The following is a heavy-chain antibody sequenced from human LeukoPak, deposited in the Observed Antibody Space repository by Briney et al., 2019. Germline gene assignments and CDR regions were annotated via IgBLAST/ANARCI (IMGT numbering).Heavy chain of an antibody. V-gene: IGHV1-8*01. D-gene: IGHD2-15*01. CDR3: ARDGYCSGGSCSGFPA. Sequence: GASVKVSCKASGYTFTSYDINWVRQATGQGLEWMGWMNPNSGNTGYAQKFQGRVTMTRNTSISTAYMELSSLRSEDTAVYYCARDGYCSGGSCSGFPAWGQGTLVTVSS. CDR1: GYTFTSYD. J-gene: IGHJ5*02. CDR2: MNPNSGNT.